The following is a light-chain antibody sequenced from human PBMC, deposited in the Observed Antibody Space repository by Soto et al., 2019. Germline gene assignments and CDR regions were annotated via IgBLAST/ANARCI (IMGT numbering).Light chain of an antibody. CDR2: EVV. J-gene: IGLJ1*01. V-gene: IGLV2-8*01. CDR1: KNDIGVYDF. CDR3: KSYAGSNTYV. Sequence: LTQPPSASGSPGQSVTISCTGTKNDIGVYDFVSWYQHHPGKAPRLIIYEVVQRPSGVPDRFSGSKSGNTASLTVSGLKAADEADHFCKSYAGSNTYVFGSGTKVT.